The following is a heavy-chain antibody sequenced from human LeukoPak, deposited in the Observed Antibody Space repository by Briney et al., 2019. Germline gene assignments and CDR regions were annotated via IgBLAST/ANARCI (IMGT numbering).Heavy chain of an antibody. CDR1: GYTFTSYG. D-gene: IGHD2-2*01. J-gene: IGHJ4*02. CDR2: ISAYNGNT. Sequence: ASVKVSCKASGYTFTSYGISWVRQAPGQGLEWMGWISAYNGNTNYAQKLQGRVTMTTDTSTSTAYMELRSLRSDDTAFYYCARRFCDSTTCGHLDYWGQGTLVTVSS. CDR3: ARRFCDSTTCGHLDY. V-gene: IGHV1-18*01.